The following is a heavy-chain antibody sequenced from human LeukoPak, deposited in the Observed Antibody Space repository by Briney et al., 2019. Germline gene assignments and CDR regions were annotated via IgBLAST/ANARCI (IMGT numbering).Heavy chain of an antibody. CDR1: GSSLTELS. J-gene: IGHJ4*02. Sequence: ASVKVSCTVSGSSLTELSLYWVRQAPGKGREWMGGFDAIDAKTFYAQKFQGRVTMTEDSSTDTAYMELSSLRSDDTAFYYCAAGRPYSLLDYWGQGTLLTVSS. V-gene: IGHV1-24*01. D-gene: IGHD5-18*01. CDR3: AAGRPYSLLDY. CDR2: FDAIDAKT.